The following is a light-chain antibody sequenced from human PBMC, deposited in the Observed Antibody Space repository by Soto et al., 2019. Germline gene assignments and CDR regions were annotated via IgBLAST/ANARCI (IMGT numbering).Light chain of an antibody. Sequence: QSALTQPASVSGSPGQPITISCTGTSSDVGSYNLVSWYQQHSGKVPKLVIYEVTKRPSGVSNRFSGSKSGNTASLTISGLQAEDEADYHCCSYAGSSTYVIFGGGTKLTVL. CDR3: CSYAGSSTYVI. J-gene: IGLJ2*01. CDR2: EVT. CDR1: SSDVGSYNL. V-gene: IGLV2-23*02.